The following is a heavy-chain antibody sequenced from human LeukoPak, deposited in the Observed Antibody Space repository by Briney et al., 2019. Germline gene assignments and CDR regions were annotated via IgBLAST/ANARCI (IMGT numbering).Heavy chain of an antibody. CDR1: GFTFSSYS. CDR2: ISGSGGST. V-gene: IGHV3-23*01. D-gene: IGHD6-19*01. Sequence: GGSLRLSCAASGFTFSSYSMGWVRQAPGKGLEWVSAISGSGGSTYYADSEKGRFTISRDNSKNTLYLQMNSLRAEDTAVYYCAKDPYSSGWYFWFDPWGEGTLVTVSS. CDR3: AKDPYSSGWYFWFDP. J-gene: IGHJ5*02.